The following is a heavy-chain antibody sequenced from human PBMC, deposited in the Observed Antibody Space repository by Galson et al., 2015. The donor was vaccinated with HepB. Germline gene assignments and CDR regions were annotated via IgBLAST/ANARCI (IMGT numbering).Heavy chain of an antibody. CDR3: AGSIYYYDSSGLGPFDI. D-gene: IGHD3-22*01. CDR1: GFTFSDYY. CDR2: ISSSGSTI. V-gene: IGHV3-11*01. Sequence: SLRLSCAASGFTFSDYYMSWIRQAPGKGLEWVSYISSSGSTIYYADSVKGRFTISRDNAKNSLYLQMNSLRAEDTAVYYCAGSIYYYDSSGLGPFDIWGQGTMVTVSS. J-gene: IGHJ3*02.